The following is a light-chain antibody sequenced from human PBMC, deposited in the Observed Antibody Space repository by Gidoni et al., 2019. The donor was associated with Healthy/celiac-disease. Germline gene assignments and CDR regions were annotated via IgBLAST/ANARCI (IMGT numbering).Light chain of an antibody. J-gene: IGKJ1*01. CDR3: QQYNNWPEA. CDR1: QSVSSN. V-gene: IGKV3-15*01. CDR2: GAS. Sequence: EIVMTQSPSTLSVSPGERATLSCSASQSVSSNLAWYQQKPGQAPRLLIYGASTRATGIPARFSGSGSGTEFTLTISSLQSEDFAVYYCQQYNNWPEAFYQGTKVEIK.